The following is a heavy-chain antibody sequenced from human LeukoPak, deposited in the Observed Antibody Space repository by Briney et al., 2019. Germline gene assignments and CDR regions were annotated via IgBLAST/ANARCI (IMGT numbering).Heavy chain of an antibody. V-gene: IGHV4-39*01. CDR1: GGSFSSYY. CDR3: SVSLSSTRTNSPFDY. J-gene: IGHJ4*02. CDR2: IYYSGST. D-gene: IGHD2-2*01. Sequence: SETLSLTCAVYGGSFSSYYWGWIRQPPGKGLEWIGSIYYSGSTYYNPSLKSRVTISVDTSKNQFSLKLSSVTAADTAVYYCSVSLSSTRTNSPFDYWGQGTLVTVSS.